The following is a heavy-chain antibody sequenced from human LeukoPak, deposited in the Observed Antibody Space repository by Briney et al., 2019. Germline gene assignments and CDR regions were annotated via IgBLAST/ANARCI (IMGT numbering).Heavy chain of an antibody. CDR2: INSDGSST. V-gene: IGHV3-74*01. D-gene: IGHD2-15*01. Sequence: PGGSLRLSCAASGFTFSSYWMHWVRQAPGKGLVWVSRINSDGSSTSYADSVKGRFTISRDNAKNTLYLQMNSLRAEDTAVYYCARSSPSDHFDYWGQGTLVTVSS. CDR3: ARSSPSDHFDY. J-gene: IGHJ4*02. CDR1: GFTFSSYW.